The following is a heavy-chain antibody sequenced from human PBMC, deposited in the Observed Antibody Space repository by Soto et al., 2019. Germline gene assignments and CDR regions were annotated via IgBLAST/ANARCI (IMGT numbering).Heavy chain of an antibody. CDR1: GFTVSSNY. CDR3: ARVMAVGAFDI. CDR2: LYSGGST. Sequence: EVQLVESGGGLVQPGGSLRLSCAAAGFTVSSNYMSWVRQAPGKGLEWVSVLYSGGSTYYAVSVKGRFTISRDNSKNTLYLQMNSLRAEDTAVYYCARVMAVGAFDIWGQGTMVTVSS. J-gene: IGHJ3*02. V-gene: IGHV3-66*01. D-gene: IGHD6-19*01.